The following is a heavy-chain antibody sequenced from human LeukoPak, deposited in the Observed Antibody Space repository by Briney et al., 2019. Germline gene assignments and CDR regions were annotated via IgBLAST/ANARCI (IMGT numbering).Heavy chain of an antibody. CDR1: GYTLTELS. V-gene: IGHV1-24*01. D-gene: IGHD3-16*02. CDR2: FDPEDGET. Sequence: ASVKVSCKVSGYTLTELSMHWVRQAPGKGLEWMGGFDPEDGETIYAQKFQGRVTMTEATSTDTAYMELSSLRPEDTAVYYCATGSYDYVWGSYQYWGQGTLVTASS. CDR3: ATGSYDYVWGSYQY. J-gene: IGHJ4*02.